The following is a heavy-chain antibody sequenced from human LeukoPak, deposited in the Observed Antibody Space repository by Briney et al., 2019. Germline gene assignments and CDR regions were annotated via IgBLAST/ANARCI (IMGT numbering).Heavy chain of an antibody. CDR3: ARDSGESGAPVSFNWFNP. D-gene: IGHD3-10*01. J-gene: IGHJ5*02. CDR1: GGSISSHY. Sequence: SETLSLTCTLSGGSISSHYGSWIRQPPGKGLGWVWYTHYSGSNYNHSLKRRVTMSVDTSKNQFYLKLSSLTAADTAVYYCARDSGESGAPVSFNWFNPWGQGTLVSVSS. CDR2: THYSGS. V-gene: IGHV4-59*11.